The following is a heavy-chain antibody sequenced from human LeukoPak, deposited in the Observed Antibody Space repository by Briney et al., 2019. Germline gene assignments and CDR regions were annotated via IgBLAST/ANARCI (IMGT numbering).Heavy chain of an antibody. V-gene: IGHV1-69*13. CDR1: GGTFSSYA. Sequence: GASVKVSCKASGGTFSSYAISCVRQAPGQGLEWMGGIIPIFGTANYAQKFQGRVTITADESTSTAYMELSSLRSEDTAVYYCAQSVAGTENWFDPWGQGTLVTVSS. CDR3: AQSVAGTENWFDP. J-gene: IGHJ5*02. CDR2: IIPIFGTA. D-gene: IGHD6-19*01.